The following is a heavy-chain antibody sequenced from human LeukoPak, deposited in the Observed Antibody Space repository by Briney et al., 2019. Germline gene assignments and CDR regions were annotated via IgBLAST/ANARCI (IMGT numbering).Heavy chain of an antibody. D-gene: IGHD3-16*01. J-gene: IGHJ2*01. V-gene: IGHV3-66*01. CDR1: GFTVSGNY. Sequence: GGSLRLSCAASGFTVSGNYMAWVRQAPGKGLEWVSVIYSGGSTYYAVSVRGRFTVSRDNSKNTLYLQINTLRAEDTAVYYCARGGTYWYFDLWGRGTLVTVSS. CDR2: IYSGGST. CDR3: ARGGTYWYFDL.